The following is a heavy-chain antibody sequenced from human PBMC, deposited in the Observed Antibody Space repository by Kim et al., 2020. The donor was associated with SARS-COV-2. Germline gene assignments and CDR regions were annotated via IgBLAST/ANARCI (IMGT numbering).Heavy chain of an antibody. CDR1: GFTFSSYS. D-gene: IGHD3-22*01. Sequence: GGSLRLSCAASGFTFSSYSMNCVRQAPGKGLEWVSYISSSSSTIYYADSVKGRFTISRDNAKNSLYLQMNSLRDEDTAVYYCARDPRPHYYDSSGYGYFFDYWGQGTLVTVSS. J-gene: IGHJ4*02. CDR2: ISSSSSTI. V-gene: IGHV3-48*02. CDR3: ARDPRPHYYDSSGYGYFFDY.